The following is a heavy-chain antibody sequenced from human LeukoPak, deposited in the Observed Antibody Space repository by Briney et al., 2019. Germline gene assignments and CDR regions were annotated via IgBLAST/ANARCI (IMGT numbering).Heavy chain of an antibody. CDR2: IYYSGST. Sequence: SETLSLTCTVSGGSISSSSYYWGWIRQPPGKGLEWIGSIYYSGSTYYNPSLKSRVTISVDTSKNQFSLKLSSVTAADTAVYYRARGSVKIAVAGAFDIWGQGTMVTVSS. CDR1: GGSISSSSYY. D-gene: IGHD6-19*01. CDR3: ARGSVKIAVAGAFDI. J-gene: IGHJ3*02. V-gene: IGHV4-39*01.